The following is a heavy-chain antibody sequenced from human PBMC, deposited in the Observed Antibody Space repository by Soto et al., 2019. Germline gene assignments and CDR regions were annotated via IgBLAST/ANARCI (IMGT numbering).Heavy chain of an antibody. J-gene: IGHJ4*02. CDR2: IFSNDEK. CDR3: ARIQRVGATPFDF. Sequence: SGPTLVKPTQTLTLTYTVSGFPLPNSRIGVNWIRHPPGKALEWLAHIFSNDEKSYSTSLKSRLTISKDTSKSQVVLTMTNMDPVDTATYYCARIQRVGATPFDFWGQGTLVTVSS. CDR1: GFPLPNSRIG. D-gene: IGHD1-26*01. V-gene: IGHV2-26*01.